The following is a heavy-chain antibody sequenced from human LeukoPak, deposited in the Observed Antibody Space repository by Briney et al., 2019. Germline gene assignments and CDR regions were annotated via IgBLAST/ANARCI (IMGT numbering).Heavy chain of an antibody. D-gene: IGHD1-26*01. J-gene: IGHJ3*02. Sequence: PSETLSLTCTVSGGSISSYYWSWIRQPAGKGLEWIGRIYTSGSTNYNPSLKSRVTMSVDTSKNQFSMTLSSVTAADTAVYYCAGELRDAFDIWGQGTMVTVST. V-gene: IGHV4-4*07. CDR3: AGELRDAFDI. CDR2: IYTSGST. CDR1: GGSISSYY.